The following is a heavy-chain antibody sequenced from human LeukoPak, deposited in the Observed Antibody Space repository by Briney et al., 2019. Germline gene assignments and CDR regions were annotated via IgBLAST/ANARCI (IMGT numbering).Heavy chain of an antibody. CDR1: GGSIINYY. D-gene: IGHD3-22*01. Sequence: SETLSLTCSVSGGSIINYYWSWIRQPAGKGLEWIGRIYITGTTNYNPSLKSRVTMSVDTPENQVSLKLTSVTAADTAVYYCTRMQFYDSTGYSPGHYMDVWGKGTTVTVSS. V-gene: IGHV4-4*07. CDR3: TRMQFYDSTGYSPGHYMDV. J-gene: IGHJ6*03. CDR2: IYITGTT.